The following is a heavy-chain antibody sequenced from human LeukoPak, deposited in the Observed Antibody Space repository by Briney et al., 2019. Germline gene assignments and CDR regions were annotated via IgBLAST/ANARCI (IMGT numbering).Heavy chain of an antibody. CDR3: ARGPNYYGSGSYNGAMGY. V-gene: IGHV1-8*01. Sequence: ASVKVSCKASGYTFTSYDINWVRQATGQGREWMGWMNPNSGNTGYAQKFQGRVTMTRNTSISTAYMELSSLRSEDTAVYYCARGPNYYGSGSYNGAMGYWGQGTLVTVSS. CDR1: GYTFTSYD. J-gene: IGHJ4*02. CDR2: MNPNSGNT. D-gene: IGHD3-10*01.